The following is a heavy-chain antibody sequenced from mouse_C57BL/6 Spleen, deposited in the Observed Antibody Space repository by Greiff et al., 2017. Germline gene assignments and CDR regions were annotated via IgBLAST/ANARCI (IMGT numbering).Heavy chain of an antibody. CDR2: ISYDGSN. D-gene: IGHD1-2*01. CDR1: GYSITSGYY. CDR3: AREGRLRQSGYFDV. Sequence: ESGPGLVKPSQSLSLTCSVTGYSITSGYYWNWIRQFPGNKLEWMGYISYDGSNNYNPSLKNRISITRDTSKNQFFLKLNSVTTEDTATYYCAREGRLRQSGYFDVWGTGTTVTVSS. V-gene: IGHV3-6*01. J-gene: IGHJ1*03.